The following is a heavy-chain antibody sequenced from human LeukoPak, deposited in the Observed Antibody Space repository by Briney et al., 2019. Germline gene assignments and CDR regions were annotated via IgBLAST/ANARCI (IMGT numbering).Heavy chain of an antibody. V-gene: IGHV4-34*01. CDR1: GGSFSGYY. CDR3: ARKFRRSKPNWFDP. D-gene: IGHD1-26*01. J-gene: IGHJ5*02. CDR2: INHSGST. Sequence: PSETLSLTCAVYGGSFSGYYWSWIRQPPGKGLEWIGEINHSGSTNYKPSLKSRVTISVDTSKNQFSLKLSSVTAADTAVYYCARKFRRSKPNWFDPWGRGTLVTVSS.